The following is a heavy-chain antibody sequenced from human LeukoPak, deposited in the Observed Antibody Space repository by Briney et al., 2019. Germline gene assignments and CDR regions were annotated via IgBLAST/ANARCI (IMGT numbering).Heavy chain of an antibody. CDR3: AKISMYDSRGPFDY. CDR1: GFTLRTYG. V-gene: IGHV3-30*02. J-gene: IGHJ4*02. D-gene: IGHD3-22*01. Sequence: GGSLRLSCAASGFTLRTYGMHWVRQAPGKGLEWVAFMRYDGSDKYYTDSVRGRFTISRDESKNTLYLQMNNLRAGDTAVYYCAKISMYDSRGPFDYWGQGTLVTVSS. CDR2: MRYDGSDK.